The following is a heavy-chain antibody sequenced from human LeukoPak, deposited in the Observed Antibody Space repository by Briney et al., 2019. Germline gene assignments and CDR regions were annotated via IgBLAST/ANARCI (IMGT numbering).Heavy chain of an antibody. V-gene: IGHV3-23*01. CDR3: AKELGITMIVVVVGELDY. Sequence: GGTLRLSCAASGFTFSSYGMSWVRQAPGKGLEWVSAISGSGGSTYYADSVKGRFTISRDNSKNTLYLQMNSLRAEDTAVYYCAKELGITMIVVVVGELDYWGQGTLVTVSS. CDR1: GFTFSSYG. J-gene: IGHJ4*02. CDR2: ISGSGGST. D-gene: IGHD3-22*01.